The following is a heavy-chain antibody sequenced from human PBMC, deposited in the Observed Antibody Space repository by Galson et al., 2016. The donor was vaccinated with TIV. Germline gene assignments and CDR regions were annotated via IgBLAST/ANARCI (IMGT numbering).Heavy chain of an antibody. D-gene: IGHD2-21*02. Sequence: SVKVSCKASGYTFSDYYMHWVRQAPGQGLEWMGWINPNSGGTVYAQKFQGRVTMTRDTSTTTVYMELNSLGFEDTAVYYCARGGSCGGDCYYFDFWGQGTLVTVSS. V-gene: IGHV1-2*02. CDR2: INPNSGGT. CDR1: GYTFSDYY. J-gene: IGHJ4*02. CDR3: ARGGSCGGDCYYFDF.